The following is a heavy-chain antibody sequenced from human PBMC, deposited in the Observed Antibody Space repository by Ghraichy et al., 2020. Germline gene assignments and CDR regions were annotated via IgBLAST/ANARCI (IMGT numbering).Heavy chain of an antibody. CDR2: FDPEDGET. CDR1: GYTLTELS. Sequence: ASVKVSCKVSGYTLTELSMHWVRQAPGKGLEWMGGFDPEDGETIYAQKFQGRVTMTEDTSTDTAYMELSSLRSEDTAVYYCATARQLFWYFDLWGRGTLVTVSS. CDR3: ATARQLFWYFDL. V-gene: IGHV1-24*01. J-gene: IGHJ2*01. D-gene: IGHD2-2*01.